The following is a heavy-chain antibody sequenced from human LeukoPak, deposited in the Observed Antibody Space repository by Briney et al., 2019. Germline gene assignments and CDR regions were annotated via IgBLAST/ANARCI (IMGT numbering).Heavy chain of an antibody. CDR3: ARAPGHDSHDWVSQFDC. J-gene: IGHJ4*02. Sequence: GGSLRLSCVASGFSFTNYWMSWVRQAPGKGLEWVANIKNDGSAKYYVEPVKGRFTISRDNAKNSLYLLMNSLRAEDTAVYYCARAPGHDSHDWVSQFDCWGQGTLVTVSS. CDR2: IKNDGSAK. CDR1: GFSFTNYW. D-gene: IGHD5-12*01. V-gene: IGHV3-7*01.